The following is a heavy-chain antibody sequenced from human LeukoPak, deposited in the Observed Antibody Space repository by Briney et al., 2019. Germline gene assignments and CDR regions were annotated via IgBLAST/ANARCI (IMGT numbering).Heavy chain of an antibody. J-gene: IGHJ4*02. D-gene: IGHD4-17*01. CDR3: ARERPYGASALDY. Sequence: GGSLRLSCAASGFTFRSYWMSWVRQAPGKGLEWVANIREDGSGKYYVDSVEGRFTISRDNVKNSLYLQMNSLRAEDTAVYYCARERPYGASALDYWGQGTLVTVSS. V-gene: IGHV3-7*01. CDR1: GFTFRSYW. CDR2: IREDGSGK.